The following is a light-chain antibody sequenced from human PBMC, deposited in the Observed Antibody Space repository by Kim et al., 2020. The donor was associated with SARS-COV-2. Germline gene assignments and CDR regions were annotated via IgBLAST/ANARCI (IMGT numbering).Light chain of an antibody. CDR1: SSDVGSYKL. CDR2: DVN. Sequence: TIAIYCTRGSSDVGSYKLVYWDQQHVGNAPKLVVYDVNTRPSGISHRFSGSKSGNTASLTISGLQAEDEADYYCSSCTSTSTYVFGTGTKVTVL. CDR3: SSCTSTSTYV. J-gene: IGLJ1*01. V-gene: IGLV2-14*03.